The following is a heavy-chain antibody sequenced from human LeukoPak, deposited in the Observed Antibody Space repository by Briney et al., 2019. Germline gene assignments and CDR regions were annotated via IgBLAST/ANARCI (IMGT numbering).Heavy chain of an antibody. CDR2: INHSGST. V-gene: IGHV4-34*01. CDR3: ASIQAIAAAGTEHTGIDY. CDR1: GGSFSGYY. Sequence: SETLSLTCAVYGGSFSGYYWSWIRQPPGKGLEWIGEINHSGSTNYNPSLKSRVTISVDTSKNQFSLKLSSVTAADTAVYYCASIQAIAAAGTEHTGIDYWGQGTLVTVSS. J-gene: IGHJ4*02. D-gene: IGHD6-13*01.